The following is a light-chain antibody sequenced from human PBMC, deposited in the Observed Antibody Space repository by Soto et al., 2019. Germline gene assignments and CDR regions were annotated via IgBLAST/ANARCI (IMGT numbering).Light chain of an antibody. V-gene: IGLV2-11*01. J-gene: IGLJ1*01. CDR2: GVT. Sequence: ALTQPRSVSGSPGQSVTISCTGASSDVGAYDYVSWYQQHPGKAPKLMIYGVTKRPSGVPDRFSGSKSGNTASLTISGLQAEDEADYYCSAYAGRYIYVFGTGTKVTVL. CDR3: SAYAGRYIYV. CDR1: SSDVGAYDY.